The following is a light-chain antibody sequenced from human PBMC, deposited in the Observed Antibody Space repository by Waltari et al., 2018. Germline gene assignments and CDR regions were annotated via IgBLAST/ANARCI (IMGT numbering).Light chain of an antibody. CDR1: QSVSKY. CDR3: QQRGTYLGLT. CDR2: DAS. J-gene: IGKJ4*01. V-gene: IGKV3-11*01. Sequence: VLTQSPATLSLSPGERATLSCRASQSVSKYLAWYQQKPGQAPRLLIFDASNRATGIPARFSGSGSGTEFSLTISSLAPEDFAVYYCQQRGTYLGLTFGGGTKVDIK.